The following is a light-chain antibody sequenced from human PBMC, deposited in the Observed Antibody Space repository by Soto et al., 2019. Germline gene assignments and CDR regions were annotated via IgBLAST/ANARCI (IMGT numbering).Light chain of an antibody. CDR1: SSDVGAYNY. CDR3: TSYTSTSTYV. J-gene: IGLJ1*01. Sequence: QSALTQPASVYGPPGQSITIAGTGTSSDVGAYNYVSWYQHHPGKAPRLVIYDVTNRPSGISDRFSGSKSGNTASLTISGLLAEDEADYYCTSYTSTSTYVFGTGTKLTVL. V-gene: IGLV2-14*01. CDR2: DVT.